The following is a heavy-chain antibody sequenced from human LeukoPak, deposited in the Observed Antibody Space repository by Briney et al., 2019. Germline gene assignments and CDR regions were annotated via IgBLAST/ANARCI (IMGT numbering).Heavy chain of an antibody. CDR1: GGSISGYY. CDR2: IYTSGST. V-gene: IGHV4-4*07. J-gene: IGHJ4*02. D-gene: IGHD5-18*01. Sequence: SETLSLTCTVSGGSISGYYWSWIRQPAGKGLEWIGRIYTSGSTNYNPSLKSRVTMSVDTSKNQFSLKLSSVTAADTAVYYCARVDTAMVALDYWGQGTLVTVSS. CDR3: ARVDTAMVALDY.